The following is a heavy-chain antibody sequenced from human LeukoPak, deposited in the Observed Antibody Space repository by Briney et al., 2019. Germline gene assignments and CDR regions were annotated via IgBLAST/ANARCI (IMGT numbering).Heavy chain of an antibody. J-gene: IGHJ5*01. CDR3: ARRLRGFDS. D-gene: IGHD5-12*01. Sequence: PSETLSLTCTVSGGSVSSSSYYWGCIRQPPGKGLEWIGSVYYSGSTYYNPSLKSRVTISVDTSKNQFSLKLSSVTAADTALYYCARRLRGFDSWGQGTLVTVSS. CDR1: GGSVSSSSYY. V-gene: IGHV4-39*01. CDR2: VYYSGST.